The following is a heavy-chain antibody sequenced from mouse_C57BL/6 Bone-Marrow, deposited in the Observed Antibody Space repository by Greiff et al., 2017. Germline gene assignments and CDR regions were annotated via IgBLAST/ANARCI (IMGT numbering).Heavy chain of an antibody. CDR3: ARKYDYAWFAY. CDR1: GYTFTGYW. CDR2: INPNNGYT. V-gene: IGHV1-7*01. J-gene: IGHJ3*01. D-gene: IGHD2-4*01. Sequence: QVQLQQSGPELAKPGASVKLSCKASGYTFTGYWMHWVKQRHGQGLEWIGYINPNNGYTKYNQKFKDKATLTADQSSSTAYMQRSSLTSEDSAVYYCARKYDYAWFAYWGQGTLVTVSA.